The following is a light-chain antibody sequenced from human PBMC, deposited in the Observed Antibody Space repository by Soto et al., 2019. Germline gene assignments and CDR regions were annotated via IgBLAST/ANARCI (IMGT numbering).Light chain of an antibody. CDR2: DAS. V-gene: IGKV3-20*01. Sequence: EIVLTQSPGTLSLSPGERATLSCRASQSVASSHLAWYRQKPGQPPRLLIYDASSRATGIPYRISGSGSGTHLALTISRLEPDDFEVYYGQQYGSSPFTFGHAAKVDI. CDR1: QSVASSH. J-gene: IGKJ3*01. CDR3: QQYGSSPFT.